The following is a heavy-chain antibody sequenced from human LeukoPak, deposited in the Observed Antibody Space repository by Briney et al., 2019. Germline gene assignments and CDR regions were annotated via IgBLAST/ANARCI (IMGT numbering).Heavy chain of an antibody. D-gene: IGHD3-3*01. CDR3: TGGVESGNYLHY. CDR2: IKSKTDGGTT. V-gene: IGHV3-15*01. Sequence: GGSLRLSCAASGFTFSNAKLSWVRQAPGKGLEWDGRIKSKTDGGTTDYAAPVKGRFTISRDDSKNTLYLQMITLETEDTAVYYCTGGVESGNYLHYWGQGTLVTVSS. CDR1: GFTFSNAK. J-gene: IGHJ4*02.